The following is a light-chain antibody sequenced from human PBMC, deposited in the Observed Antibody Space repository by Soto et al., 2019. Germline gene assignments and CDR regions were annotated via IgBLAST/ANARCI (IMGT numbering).Light chain of an antibody. J-gene: IGKJ5*01. CDR2: GAS. CDR3: QQYNNWPLT. Sequence: EIVMTQSPATLSVSPGERATLSCRASQSVSSNLAWYQQKPGQAPRLLIYGASSRDTGIPVRFSGSGSGTEFTLTISSLQSEDFEVYYCQQYNNWPLTFGQGTRLEIK. V-gene: IGKV3-15*01. CDR1: QSVSSN.